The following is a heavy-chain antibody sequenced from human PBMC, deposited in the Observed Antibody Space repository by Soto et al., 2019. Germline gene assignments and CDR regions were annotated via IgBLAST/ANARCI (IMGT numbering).Heavy chain of an antibody. D-gene: IGHD2-2*01. J-gene: IGHJ4*02. CDR3: ARPTYCSSTHCSPFDY. CDR2: INAGNGNT. V-gene: IGHV1-3*01. CDR1: GYTFTSYA. Sequence: ASVKVSCKASGYTFTSYAMHWVRQAPGQRLEWMGWINAGNGNTKYSQKFQGQVTISADKSISTAYLQWSSLEASDTAMYYCARPTYCSSTHCSPFDYWGQGTLVTVSS.